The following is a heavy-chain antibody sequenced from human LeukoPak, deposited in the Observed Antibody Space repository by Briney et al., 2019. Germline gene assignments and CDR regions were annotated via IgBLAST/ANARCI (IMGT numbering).Heavy chain of an antibody. CDR1: GFISSSYG. CDR2: IWYDGSKK. D-gene: IGHD3-16*01. Sequence: GRSLRLSCAASGFISSSYGIHWVRQAPGKGLEWVAVIWYDGSKKYFADSVKGRFTISRDDSKNTLYLQMNSLRAEDTAVYYCARDFGVTNYHFDYWGQGTLVTVSS. V-gene: IGHV3-33*01. CDR3: ARDFGVTNYHFDY. J-gene: IGHJ4*02.